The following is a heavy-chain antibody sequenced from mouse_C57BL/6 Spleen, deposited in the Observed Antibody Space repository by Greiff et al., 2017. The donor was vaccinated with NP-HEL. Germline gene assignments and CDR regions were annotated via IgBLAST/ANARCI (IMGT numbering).Heavy chain of an antibody. CDR3: ARDAGLRQGFAY. J-gene: IGHJ3*01. V-gene: IGHV1-26*01. CDR2: INPNNGGT. D-gene: IGHD2-4*01. Sequence: EVQLQQSGPELVKPGASVKISCKASGYTFTDYYMNWVKQSHGKSLEWIGDINPNNGGTSYNQKFKGKATLTVDKSSSTAYMELRSLTSEDSAVYYCARDAGLRQGFAYWGQGTLVTVSA. CDR1: GYTFTDYY.